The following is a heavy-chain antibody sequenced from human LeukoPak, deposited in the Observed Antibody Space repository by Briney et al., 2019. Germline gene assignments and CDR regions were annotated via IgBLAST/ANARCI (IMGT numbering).Heavy chain of an antibody. J-gene: IGHJ6*03. Sequence: PSETLSLTCTVSGGSISSYYWSWIRQPPGKGLEWIGYIYYSGITNYNPSLKSRVTISVDTSKNQFSLKLRSVTAADSAVYYCARLRRVLWFGELSLPYYYYYYMDVWGKGTTVTISS. CDR2: IYYSGIT. CDR1: GGSISSYY. V-gene: IGHV4-59*01. D-gene: IGHD3-10*01. CDR3: ARLRRVLWFGELSLPYYYYYYMDV.